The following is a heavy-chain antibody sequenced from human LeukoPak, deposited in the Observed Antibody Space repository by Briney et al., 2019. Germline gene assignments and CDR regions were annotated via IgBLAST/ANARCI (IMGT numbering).Heavy chain of an antibody. Sequence: ASVKVSCKASGVTFSSYAISWVRPAPGQGLEWMGRIIPIFGTANYAQKFQGRVTITTDESTSTAYMELSSLRSEDTAVYYCARDPPTVGAFDSWGQGTIVTVSS. CDR3: ARDPPTVGAFDS. J-gene: IGHJ3*02. CDR1: GVTFSSYA. D-gene: IGHD4-17*01. CDR2: IIPIFGTA. V-gene: IGHV1-69*05.